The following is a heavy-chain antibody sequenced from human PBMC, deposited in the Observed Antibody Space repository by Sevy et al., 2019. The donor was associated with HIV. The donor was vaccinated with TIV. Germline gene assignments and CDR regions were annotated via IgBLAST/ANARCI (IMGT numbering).Heavy chain of an antibody. D-gene: IGHD1-26*01. J-gene: IGHJ4*02. CDR3: TRWSGSQSIFDY. CDR1: GFIFGDYG. V-gene: IGHV3-49*04. Sequence: SCTASGFIFGDYGMSWVRQAPGKGLEWIGFFKSKIHGGTTENAASVKGRFTISRDDSKNIVYLQMSNLKTEDTAVYYCTRWSGSQSIFDYWGQGTLVTVSS. CDR2: FKSKIHGGTT.